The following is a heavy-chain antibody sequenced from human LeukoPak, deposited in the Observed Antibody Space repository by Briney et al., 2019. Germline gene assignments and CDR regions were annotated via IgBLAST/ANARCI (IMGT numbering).Heavy chain of an antibody. CDR1: GYTFTSYG. D-gene: IGHD6-13*01. J-gene: IGHJ5*02. Sequence: ASVKVSCKASGYTFTSYGISWVRQAPGQGLEWMGWISAYNGNTNYAQKLQGRVTMTTDTSTSTAYMELRSLRSDDTAVYYCARASTRYSSSPPGPWGQGTLVTVSS. CDR2: ISAYNGNT. V-gene: IGHV1-18*01. CDR3: ARASTRYSSSPPGP.